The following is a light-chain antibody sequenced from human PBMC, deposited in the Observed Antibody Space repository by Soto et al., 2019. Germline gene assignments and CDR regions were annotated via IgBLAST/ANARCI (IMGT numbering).Light chain of an antibody. Sequence: EIVLAQSPGTLSLSPGERATLSCRASQSVSSSYLAWYQQKPGQAPRLLIYGASSRATGIPDRFSGSGSGTDFTLTISRLEPEDFAVYYCQQYVTSITFGQGTRL. CDR2: GAS. CDR3: QQYVTSIT. J-gene: IGKJ5*01. CDR1: QSVSSSY. V-gene: IGKV3-20*01.